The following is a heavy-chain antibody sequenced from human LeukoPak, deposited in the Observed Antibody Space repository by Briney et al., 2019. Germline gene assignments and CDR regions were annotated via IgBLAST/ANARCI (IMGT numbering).Heavy chain of an antibody. CDR1: GFTFSDYY. CDR2: ISSSGSTI. Sequence: GGSLRLSCAASGFTFSDYYMSWIRQAPGKGLEWVSYISSSGSTIYYADSVKGRFTISRDNAKNSLYLQMNSLRAEDTAVYYCARSRAVDIVVVVDAMGFDPWGQGTLVTVSS. D-gene: IGHD2-15*01. CDR3: ARSRAVDIVVVVDAMGFDP. V-gene: IGHV3-11*01. J-gene: IGHJ5*02.